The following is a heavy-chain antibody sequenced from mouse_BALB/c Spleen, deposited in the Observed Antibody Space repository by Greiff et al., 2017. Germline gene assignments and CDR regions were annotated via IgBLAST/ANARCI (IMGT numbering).Heavy chain of an antibody. Sequence: EVKLQESGGGLVQPGGSLRLSCATSGFTFTDYYMSWVRQPPGKALEWLGFIRNKANGYTTEYSASVKGRFTISRDNSQSILYLQMNTLRAEDSATYYCARDGGYYGSSTWFAYWGQGTLVTVSA. CDR3: ARDGGYYGSSTWFAY. V-gene: IGHV7-3*02. J-gene: IGHJ3*01. CDR2: IRNKANGYTT. D-gene: IGHD1-1*01. CDR1: GFTFTDYY.